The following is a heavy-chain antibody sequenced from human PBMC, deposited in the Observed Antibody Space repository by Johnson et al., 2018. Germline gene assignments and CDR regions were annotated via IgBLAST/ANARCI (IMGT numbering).Heavy chain of an antibody. CDR1: GFTFSSYG. D-gene: IGHD5-18*01. CDR2: ISYDGSNK. V-gene: IGHV3-30*18. CDR3: AKEWYSYGLGAFDS. J-gene: IGHJ3*02. Sequence: QVQLVQSGGGVVQPGRSLRLSCAASGFTFSSYGMHWVRQAPGKGLEWVAVISYDGSNKYYADSVKGRFTISRDNSKNTLYLQMNSRRAEDTAVYYWAKEWYSYGLGAFDSWGQGTMVTVSS.